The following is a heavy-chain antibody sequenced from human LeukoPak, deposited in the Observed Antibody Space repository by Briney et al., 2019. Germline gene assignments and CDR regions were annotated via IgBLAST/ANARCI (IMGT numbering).Heavy chain of an antibody. CDR3: ARVPGYSSSWYLDD. Sequence: ASVKVSCKASGYTFTSYGISWVRQAPGQGLEWMGWISAYNGNTNYAQKLQGRVTMTTDTSTSTAYMALRSLRSDDTAVYYCARVPGYSSSWYLDDWGQGTLVTVSS. CDR2: ISAYNGNT. J-gene: IGHJ4*02. CDR1: GYTFTSYG. D-gene: IGHD6-13*01. V-gene: IGHV1-18*01.